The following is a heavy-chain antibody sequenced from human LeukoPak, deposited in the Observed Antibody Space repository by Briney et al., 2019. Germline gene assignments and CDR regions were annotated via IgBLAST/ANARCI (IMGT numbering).Heavy chain of an antibody. CDR1: GYSFTSYW. V-gene: IGHV5-51*01. J-gene: IGHJ4*02. CDR3: AWSPLTRKLGIDY. Sequence: GESLQISCQGSGYSFTSYWIGWVRQMPGKGPEWMGVIYPGDSDTRYSPSFQGQVTISADKSISTAYLQWSSLGASDTAMYYCAWSPLTRKLGIDYWGQGTLVTVSS. D-gene: IGHD7-27*01. CDR2: IYPGDSDT.